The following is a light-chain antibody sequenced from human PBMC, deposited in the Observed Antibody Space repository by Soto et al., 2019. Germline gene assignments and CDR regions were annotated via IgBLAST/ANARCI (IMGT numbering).Light chain of an antibody. V-gene: IGKV1-39*01. CDR3: PHSYSTPYT. CDR1: QSIYSS. CDR2: AAS. J-gene: IGKJ2*01. Sequence: EIQMTQSPSALSASVGDRVTITCRESQSIYSSLNWYQQKPGKAPKLLLYAASSLQSGVPSRFSGRGSAAYFTLTISSLQTEDFPTYYCPHSYSTPYTFGQGTKLEIK.